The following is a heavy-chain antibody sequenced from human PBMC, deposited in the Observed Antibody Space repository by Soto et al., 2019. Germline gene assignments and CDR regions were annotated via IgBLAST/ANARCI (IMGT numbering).Heavy chain of an antibody. CDR3: ARPRGARGDFWSGYASHAFDI. J-gene: IGHJ3*02. CDR2: IYYSGST. Sequence: PSETLSLTCTVSGGSISSSSYYWGWIRQPPGKGLEWIGSIYYSGSTYYNPSLKSRVTISVDTSKNQFSLKLSSVTAADTAVYYCARPRGARGDFWSGYASHAFDIWGQGTMVTVSS. CDR1: GGSISSSSYY. D-gene: IGHD3-3*01. V-gene: IGHV4-39*01.